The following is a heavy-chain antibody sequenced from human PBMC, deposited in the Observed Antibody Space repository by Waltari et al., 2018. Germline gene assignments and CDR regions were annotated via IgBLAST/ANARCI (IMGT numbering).Heavy chain of an antibody. D-gene: IGHD6-13*01. Sequence: EVQLVESGGVVVQPGGSLRLSCAASGFTFDDYTMHWVRQAPGKGLEWVSLISWDGGSTYYADSGKGRFTISRDNSKNSLYLQMNSLRTEDTALYYCAKGGDSSSWFGDYWGQGTLVTVSS. J-gene: IGHJ4*02. CDR3: AKGGDSSSWFGDY. CDR2: ISWDGGST. V-gene: IGHV3-43*01. CDR1: GFTFDDYT.